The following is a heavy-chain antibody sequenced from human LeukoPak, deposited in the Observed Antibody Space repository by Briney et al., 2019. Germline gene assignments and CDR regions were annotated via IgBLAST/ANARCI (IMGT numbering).Heavy chain of an antibody. Sequence: SETLSLTCAVYGGSFSGYYWSWIRQPPGKGLEWIGEINHSGSTNYNPSLKSRVTISVDTPKNQFSLKLSSVTAADTAVYYCARDGWGTNPPYGGQGTLVTVSS. D-gene: IGHD2-8*02. CDR1: GGSFSGYY. V-gene: IGHV4-34*01. CDR2: INHSGST. CDR3: ARDGWGTNPPY. J-gene: IGHJ4*02.